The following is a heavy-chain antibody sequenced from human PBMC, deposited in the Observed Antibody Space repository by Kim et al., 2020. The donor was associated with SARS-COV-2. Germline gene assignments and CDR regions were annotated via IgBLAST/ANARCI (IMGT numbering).Heavy chain of an antibody. CDR3: ARSGAIWYDSSGYYDY. D-gene: IGHD3-22*01. V-gene: IGHV1-46*01. Sequence: KFQGRVTMTRDTSTSTVYMELSSLRSEDTAVYYCARSGAIWYDSSGYYDYWGQGTLVTVSS. J-gene: IGHJ4*02.